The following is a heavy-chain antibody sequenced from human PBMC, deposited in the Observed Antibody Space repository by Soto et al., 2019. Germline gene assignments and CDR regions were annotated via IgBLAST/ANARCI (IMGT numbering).Heavy chain of an antibody. CDR3: ARPLYYDSSGYYPKLYYYYGMDV. V-gene: IGHV1-24*01. D-gene: IGHD3-22*01. CDR1: GYTLTELS. J-gene: IGHJ6*02. Sequence: ASVKVSCKVSGYTLTELSMHWVRQAPGKGLEWMGGFDPEDGETIYAQKFQGQVTISADKSISTAYLQWSSLKASDTAMYYCARPLYYDSSGYYPKLYYYYGMDVWGQGTTVTVSS. CDR2: FDPEDGET.